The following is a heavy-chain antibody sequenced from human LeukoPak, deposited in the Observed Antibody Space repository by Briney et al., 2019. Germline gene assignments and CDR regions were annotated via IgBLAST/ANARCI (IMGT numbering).Heavy chain of an antibody. CDR3: AKDHRGYYYYGMDV. CDR1: GFTFDDYA. J-gene: IGHJ6*02. CDR2: ISCNSCSI. D-gene: IGHD2-21*01. V-gene: IGHV3-9*01. Sequence: GGSLRLSCAASGFTFDDYAMHWVRQAPGKGLEWVSGISCNSCSIGYADSVKGRFTISRDSSKNSLYLQMNSLRAEDTALYYCAKDHRGYYYYGMDVWGQGTTVTVSS.